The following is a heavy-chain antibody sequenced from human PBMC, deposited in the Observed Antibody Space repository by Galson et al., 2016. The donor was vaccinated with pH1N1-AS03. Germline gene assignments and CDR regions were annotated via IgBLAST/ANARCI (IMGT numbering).Heavy chain of an antibody. CDR1: GDTVSHYA. Sequence: SVKVSCKASGDTVSHYALNWVRQAPGQGFEWLGGIIPMLGSTTYAQQFQGRVTSTTNDSTTTVYMELSGLRSADTATYYCAGEGPLELCGGHCYLDSGGQGTRVTVSA. V-gene: IGHV1-69*05. CDR3: AGEGPLELCGGHCYLDS. J-gene: IGHJ4*02. D-gene: IGHD2-21*01. CDR2: IIPMLGST.